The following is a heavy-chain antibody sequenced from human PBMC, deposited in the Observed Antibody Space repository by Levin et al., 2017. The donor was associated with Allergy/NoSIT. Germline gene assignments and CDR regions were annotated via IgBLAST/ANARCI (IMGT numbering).Heavy chain of an antibody. CDR2: ISSSSSYI. D-gene: IGHD2-21*02. Sequence: GGSLRLSCAASGFTFSSYSMNWVRQAPGKGLEWVSSISSSSSYIYYADSVKGRFTISRDNAKNSLYLQMNSLRAEDTAVYYCAREQCGGDCYVPRYYDYGMDGWGQGTTVTVSS. J-gene: IGHJ6*02. V-gene: IGHV3-21*01. CDR3: AREQCGGDCYVPRYYDYGMDG. CDR1: GFTFSSYS.